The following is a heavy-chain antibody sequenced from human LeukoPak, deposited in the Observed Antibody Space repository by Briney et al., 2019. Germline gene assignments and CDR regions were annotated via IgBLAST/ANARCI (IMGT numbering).Heavy chain of an antibody. J-gene: IGHJ5*02. Sequence: ASVTVSFKGSGYSFTNYDNNGVRQAPGQGGEGMGGINCYIGNTTYAQTLQCRVTLTTDTSTSTAYMELRSLRSDDTAVYYCARGSGVGDFLTWFDPWGQGTLVTVSS. CDR3: ARGSGVGDFLTWFDP. D-gene: IGHD4-17*01. CDR1: GYSFTNYD. V-gene: IGHV1-18*01. CDR2: INCYIGNT.